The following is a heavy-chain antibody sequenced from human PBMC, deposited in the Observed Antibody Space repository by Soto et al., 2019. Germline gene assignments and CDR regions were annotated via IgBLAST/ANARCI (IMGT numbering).Heavy chain of an antibody. CDR2: INPNSGNT. V-gene: IGHV1-8*01. CDR3: ARERSAAGTGWFDP. D-gene: IGHD6-13*01. CDR1: GYTFISYD. J-gene: IGHJ5*02. Sequence: QVQLVQSGAEVKKPGASVKVSCKASGYTFISYDINWVRQATGQGLEWMGWINPNSGNTGYAQKFQGRVTLTRNTSISTAYMELSSLRSEDTAVYYCARERSAAGTGWFDPWGQGTLVTVSS.